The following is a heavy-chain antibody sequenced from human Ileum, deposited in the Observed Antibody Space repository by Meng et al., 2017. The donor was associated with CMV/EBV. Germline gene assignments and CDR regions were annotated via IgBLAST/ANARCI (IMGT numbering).Heavy chain of an antibody. Sequence: SETLSPTCAVYGGSFSGYYWSWIRQPPGKGLEWIGEINHSGSTNYNPSLKSRVTISVDTSKNQFSLKLSSVAAAETAGYYCAMLVYDLGGDPWGQGTLVTVSS. CDR2: INHSGST. J-gene: IGHJ5*02. CDR3: AMLVYDLGGDP. D-gene: IGHD5/OR15-5a*01. CDR1: GGSFSGYY. V-gene: IGHV4-34*01.